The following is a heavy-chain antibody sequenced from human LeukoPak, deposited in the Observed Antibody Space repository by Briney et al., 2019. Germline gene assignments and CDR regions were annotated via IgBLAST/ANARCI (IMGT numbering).Heavy chain of an antibody. J-gene: IGHJ6*02. CDR3: ARGFGKVAANVFGGYTMDV. D-gene: IGHD6-6*01. Sequence: PGGSLRLSCAASGFTFSSSGMHWVRQAPGKGLEWVAVILYNGSNKYYADSVKGRFTISRDNSKNTLYLQMNSLRPEDTAVYYCARGFGKVAANVFGGYTMDVWGQGTTVTVSS. CDR2: ILYNGSNK. V-gene: IGHV3-33*01. CDR1: GFTFSSSG.